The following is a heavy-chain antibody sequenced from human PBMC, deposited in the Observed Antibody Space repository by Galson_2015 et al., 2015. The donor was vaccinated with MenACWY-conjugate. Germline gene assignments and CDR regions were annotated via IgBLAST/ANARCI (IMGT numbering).Heavy chain of an antibody. Sequence: QSGAEVKKPGESLTISCKASGYSFTNYWIGWVRQMPGKGLEWMGIIHPGDSDFRYSPSFEGQVTISADKSISTAYLQWTSLKASDTAMYYCARLDRVYYQYGMDVWGQGTTVTVSS. CDR3: ARLDRVYYQYGMDV. CDR2: IHPGDSDF. J-gene: IGHJ6*02. CDR1: GYSFTNYW. V-gene: IGHV5-51*01.